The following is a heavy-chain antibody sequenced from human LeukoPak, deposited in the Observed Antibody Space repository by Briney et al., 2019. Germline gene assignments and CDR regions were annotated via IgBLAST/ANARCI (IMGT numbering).Heavy chain of an antibody. CDR3: AKGKDDSSGWYFFY. J-gene: IGHJ4*02. D-gene: IGHD6-19*01. CDR1: GFTFSRYG. Sequence: GGSLRLSCAASGFTFSRYGMSWVRQAPGKGREWVSAISGSGGSTYYADSVKGRFTISRDNYKNTLYLQMNSLRAEDTAVYYCAKGKDDSSGWYFFYWGQGALVTVSS. V-gene: IGHV3-23*01. CDR2: ISGSGGST.